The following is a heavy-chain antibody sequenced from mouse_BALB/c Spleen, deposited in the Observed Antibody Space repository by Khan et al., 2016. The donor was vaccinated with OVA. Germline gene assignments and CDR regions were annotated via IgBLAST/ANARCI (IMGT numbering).Heavy chain of an antibody. Sequence: VQLQESGPELVRPGVSVKISCKGSGYTFTDYAMYWVKQSHAKSLEWIGLISTYSGNTNYNQKFKGKATMTVDKSSSTAYMELARWTSEDSAIYYCARPAYDGYYDYWGQGTTLTVSS. CDR2: ISTYSGNT. J-gene: IGHJ2*01. D-gene: IGHD2-3*01. CDR1: GYTFTDYA. CDR3: ARPAYDGYYDY. V-gene: IGHV1S137*01.